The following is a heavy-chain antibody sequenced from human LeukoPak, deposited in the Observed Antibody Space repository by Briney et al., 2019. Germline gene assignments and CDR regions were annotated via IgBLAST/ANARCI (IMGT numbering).Heavy chain of an antibody. V-gene: IGHV3-30*18. Sequence: GGSLRLSCAAYRFTFSSYAMQWVRQAPGKGLEGVAVISYDGSNTYYADSVKRRFTISRDNSKNTLHLQMNSLRAEDTAVYYCAKRFYDTKGAFDIWGQGTMVTVSS. J-gene: IGHJ3*02. D-gene: IGHD2/OR15-2a*01. CDR1: RFTFSSYA. CDR3: AKRFYDTKGAFDI. CDR2: ISYDGSNT.